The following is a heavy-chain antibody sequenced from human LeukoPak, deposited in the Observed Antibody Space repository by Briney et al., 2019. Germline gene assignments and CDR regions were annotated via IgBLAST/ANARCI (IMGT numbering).Heavy chain of an antibody. Sequence: ASVKVSCKASGYTFTGYYTHWVRQAPGQGLEWMGWINPNSGGTNYAQKFQGRVTMTRDTSISTAYMELSRLRSDDTAVYYCARAGQMGATDFDYWGQGTLVTVSS. J-gene: IGHJ4*02. CDR1: GYTFTGYY. CDR2: INPNSGGT. D-gene: IGHD1-26*01. CDR3: ARAGQMGATDFDY. V-gene: IGHV1-2*02.